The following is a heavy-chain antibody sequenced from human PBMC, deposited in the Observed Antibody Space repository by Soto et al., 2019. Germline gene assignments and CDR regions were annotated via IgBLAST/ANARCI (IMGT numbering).Heavy chain of an antibody. Sequence: SETLSLTCTVSGGSVSSGSYYWSWIRQPPGKGLEWIGYIYYSGSTNYNPSLKSRVTISVDTSKNQFSLKPSSVTAADTAVYYCARVAGVVTIDYWGQGTLVTVSS. D-gene: IGHD2-21*02. CDR1: GGSVSSGSYY. CDR2: IYYSGST. J-gene: IGHJ4*02. CDR3: ARVAGVVTIDY. V-gene: IGHV4-61*01.